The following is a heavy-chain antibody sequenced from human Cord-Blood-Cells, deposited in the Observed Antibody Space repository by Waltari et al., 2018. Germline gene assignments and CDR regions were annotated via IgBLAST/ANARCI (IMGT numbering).Heavy chain of an antibody. CDR3: ASYDSSEAFDI. J-gene: IGHJ3*02. V-gene: IGHV1-2*02. Sequence: VELVPSGADVKKLGALVKVSCKGSGYTLTGYYMHWVRQAPGKGLEWRVWITPNIGGTKDAQKFQGRVAMTRDTSISPAYMELSSLRSDDTAVYFCASYDSSEAFDIWGQGTMVTVSS. D-gene: IGHD3-22*01. CDR2: ITPNIGGT. CDR1: GYTLTGYY.